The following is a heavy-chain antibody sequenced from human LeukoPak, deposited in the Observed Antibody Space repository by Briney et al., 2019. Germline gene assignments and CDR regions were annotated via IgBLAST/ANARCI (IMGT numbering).Heavy chain of an antibody. CDR2: IYTSGST. CDR1: GGSISSYY. Sequence: PSETLSLTCTVSGGSISSYYWSWIRQPAGKGLEWIGRIYTSGSTNYNPSLTSRGTISVDKSKNQFSLKLRSVTAADTAVYYCARATRWVPFDYWGQGTLVTVSS. V-gene: IGHV4-4*07. CDR3: ARATRWVPFDY. D-gene: IGHD4-23*01. J-gene: IGHJ4*02.